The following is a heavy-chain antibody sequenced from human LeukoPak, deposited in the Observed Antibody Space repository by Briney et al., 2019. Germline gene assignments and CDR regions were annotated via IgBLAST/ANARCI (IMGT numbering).Heavy chain of an antibody. CDR2: ISGSDGST. CDR1: GFTFSSYA. CDR3: ARVEDYDILTGFDY. D-gene: IGHD3-9*01. Sequence: GGSLRLSCAASGFTFSSYAMSWVRQAPGKGLECVSSISGSDGSTYYADSVKGRFTISRDNAKKSLYLQMNSLRAEDTAVYYCARVEDYDILTGFDYWGQGTLVTVSS. J-gene: IGHJ4*02. V-gene: IGHV3-23*01.